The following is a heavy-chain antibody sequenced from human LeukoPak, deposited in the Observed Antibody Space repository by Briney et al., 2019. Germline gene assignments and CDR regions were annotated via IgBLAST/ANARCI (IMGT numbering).Heavy chain of an antibody. V-gene: IGHV3-11*01. J-gene: IGHJ4*02. CDR2: ISSGGSTI. CDR1: GFTFSDYY. CDR3: AGYCSGGSCNAAGY. Sequence: GGSLRLSCAASGFTFSDYYMSWIRQAPGKGLEWVSYISSGGSTIYYADSVKGRFTTSRDNARNSLYLQMNSLGAEDTAVYYCAGYCSGGSCNAAGYWGQGTLVTVSS. D-gene: IGHD2-15*01.